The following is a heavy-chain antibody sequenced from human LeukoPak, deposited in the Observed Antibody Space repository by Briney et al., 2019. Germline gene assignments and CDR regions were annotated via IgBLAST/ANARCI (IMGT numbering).Heavy chain of an antibody. D-gene: IGHD1-26*01. V-gene: IGHV3-49*03. Sequence: GGSLRLSCTASGFTFGDYALSWFRQAPGKGLEWVGFIRSNAYGGTTEYAASVKGRFTISRDDSRSIAYLEMNSLKSEDTAMHYCARDSYGGSYYFYFDCWGQGTLVTVSS. CDR3: ARDSYGGSYYFYFDC. CDR2: IRSNAYGGTT. CDR1: GFTFGDYA. J-gene: IGHJ4*02.